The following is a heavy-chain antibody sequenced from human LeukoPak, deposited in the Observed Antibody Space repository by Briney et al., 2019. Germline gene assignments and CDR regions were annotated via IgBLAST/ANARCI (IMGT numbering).Heavy chain of an antibody. CDR1: GFTFSSYV. V-gene: IGHV3-30*03. D-gene: IGHD4-17*01. CDR3: AREGDGDKGAFDI. CDR2: IAYNGGYK. Sequence: SXRLSCAASGFTFSSYVMHWVRQAPGKGLEWVALIAYNGGYKYYGDSVEGRFTISRDNSKNTLDLQMNSLRAEDTAVHHCAREGDGDKGAFDIWGQGTMVTVSS. J-gene: IGHJ3*02.